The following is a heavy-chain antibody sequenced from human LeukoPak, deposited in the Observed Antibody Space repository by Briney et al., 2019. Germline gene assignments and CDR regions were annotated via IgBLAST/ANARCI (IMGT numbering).Heavy chain of an antibody. CDR1: GFTFSSYS. V-gene: IGHV3-48*01. CDR3: ARDGELGTLLFDY. J-gene: IGHJ4*02. CDR2: ISSSSSTI. D-gene: IGHD1-26*01. Sequence: PGGSLRLSCAASGFTFSSYSMNWVRQAPGKGLEWVSYISSSSSTIYYADSVKGRFTISRDNAKNSLYLQMNSLRAEDTAVYYCARDGELGTLLFDYWGQGTLVTVSS.